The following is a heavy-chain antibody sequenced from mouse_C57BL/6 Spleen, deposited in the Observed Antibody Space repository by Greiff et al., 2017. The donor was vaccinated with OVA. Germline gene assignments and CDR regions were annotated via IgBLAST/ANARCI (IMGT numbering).Heavy chain of an antibody. CDR1: GYTFTTYP. J-gene: IGHJ4*01. CDR2: FHPYNDDT. CDR3: ARGDDYDRGYAMDY. D-gene: IGHD2-4*01. Sequence: QVQLKESGAELVKPGASVKMSCKASGYTFTTYPIEWMKQNHGKSLEWIGNFHPYNDDTKYNEKFKGKATLTVEKSSSTVYLELSRLTSDDSAVYYCARGDDYDRGYAMDYWGQGTSVTVSS. V-gene: IGHV1-47*01.